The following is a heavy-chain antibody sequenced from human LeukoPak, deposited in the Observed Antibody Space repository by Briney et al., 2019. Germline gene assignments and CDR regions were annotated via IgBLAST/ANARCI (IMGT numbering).Heavy chain of an antibody. D-gene: IGHD7-27*01. V-gene: IGHV3-7*01. CDR2: IKPDGSQI. Sequence: PGGSLRLSRAASGFTFSTYWMTWVRQAPGKGLEWVANIKPDGSQIYYVDSVKGRFTISRDNAKNSLYLQMNSLRAEDTAVYYCARDLNWETYWGQGTLVIVSS. J-gene: IGHJ4*02. CDR3: ARDLNWETY. CDR1: GFTFSTYW.